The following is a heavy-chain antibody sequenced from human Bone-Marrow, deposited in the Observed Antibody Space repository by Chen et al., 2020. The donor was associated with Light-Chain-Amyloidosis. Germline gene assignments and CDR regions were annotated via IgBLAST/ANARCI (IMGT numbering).Heavy chain of an antibody. J-gene: IGHJ3*01. CDR3: AKEGSGWY. D-gene: IGHD6-19*01. CDR1: GFTFSSYA. CDR2: ISGIGGIT. Sequence: EVQLLESGGGLVKPGGSLRLTCAASGFTFSSYAMSWVLQSPGKGLEWLSAISGIGGITYYSDSVNGRFAISRDNSKNTLYLQMNSLRAEDTAVYYCAKEGSGWYWGQGTMVTVSS. V-gene: IGHV3-23*01.